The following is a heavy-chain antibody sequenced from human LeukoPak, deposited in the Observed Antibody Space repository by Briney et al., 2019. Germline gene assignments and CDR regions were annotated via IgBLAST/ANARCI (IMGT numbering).Heavy chain of an antibody. V-gene: IGHV4-59*08. J-gene: IGHJ4*02. CDR1: GGSISSYY. Sequence: PSETLSLTCTVSGGSISSYYWSWIRQPPGKGLEWIGYVYSSGSTNHNPSLKSRVTISVDTSKNQFSLNLTSVTAADTAVYYCARRGGYSGYENLWGQGTLVTISS. D-gene: IGHD5-12*01. CDR3: ARRGGYSGYENL. CDR2: VYSSGST.